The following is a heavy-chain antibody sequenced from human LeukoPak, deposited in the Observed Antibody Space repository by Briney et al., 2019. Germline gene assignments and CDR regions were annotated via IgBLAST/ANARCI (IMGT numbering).Heavy chain of an antibody. CDR2: ISSSGSTI. V-gene: IGHV3-11*01. Sequence: GGSLRLSCAASGFTFSDYYMSWIRQAPGKGLEWVSYISSSGSTIYYADSVKGRFTISRDNAKNSLYLQMNSLRAEDTAVYYCAKANYYDSSGYFDYWGQGTLVTVSS. D-gene: IGHD3-22*01. CDR1: GFTFSDYY. J-gene: IGHJ4*02. CDR3: AKANYYDSSGYFDY.